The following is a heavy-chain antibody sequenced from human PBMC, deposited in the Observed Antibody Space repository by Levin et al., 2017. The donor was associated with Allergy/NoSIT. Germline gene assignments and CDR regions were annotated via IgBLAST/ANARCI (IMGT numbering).Heavy chain of an antibody. CDR1: FFSINNYY. V-gene: IGHV4-4*07. Sequence: LSFTFSFFSINNYYFIFILHPSFNLLYFIFLIYTTFYTNYNPSLRSRVRMSVDTSKKQFSLKLSSVTAADTAGYYCATGSVLFVYDSNGFWDYWGQGTLVTVSS. J-gene: IGHJ4*02. CDR3: ATGSVLFVYDSNGFWDY. CDR2: IYTTFYT. D-gene: IGHD3-22*01.